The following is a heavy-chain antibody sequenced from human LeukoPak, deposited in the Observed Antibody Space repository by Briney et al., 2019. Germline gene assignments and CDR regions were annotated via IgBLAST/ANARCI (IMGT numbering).Heavy chain of an antibody. V-gene: IGHV3-23*01. Sequence: PGGSLRLSCAASGFTFRSYGMNWVRQAPGKGLEWVSAISGSGGSTYYADSVKGRFTISRDNSKHTLYLQMNSLRAEDTAVYYCAKCSSWYQDSDYWGQGTLVTVSS. CDR1: GFTFRSYG. CDR2: ISGSGGST. D-gene: IGHD6-13*01. J-gene: IGHJ4*02. CDR3: AKCSSWYQDSDY.